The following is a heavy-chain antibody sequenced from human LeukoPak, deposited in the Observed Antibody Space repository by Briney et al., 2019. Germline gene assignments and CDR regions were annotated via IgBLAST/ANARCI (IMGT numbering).Heavy chain of an antibody. J-gene: IGHJ4*02. V-gene: IGHV5-51*01. D-gene: IGHD3-22*01. CDR1: GYSFPSYW. Sequence: GESLKISCKGSGYSFPSYWIGWVRQMPGKGLEWMGIIYPGDSDTRYSPSFQGQVTISADQSIRTAYQQWRSLKASETAMYYCARFLRDYYDSSEVDYWGQGTLVTVSS. CDR2: IYPGDSDT. CDR3: ARFLRDYYDSSEVDY.